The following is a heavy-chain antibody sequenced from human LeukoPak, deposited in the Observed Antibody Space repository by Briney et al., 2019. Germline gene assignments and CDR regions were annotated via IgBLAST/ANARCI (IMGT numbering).Heavy chain of an antibody. J-gene: IGHJ4*02. CDR2: KYYSGST. CDR3: ARRGLGNCNSTSCYNFDY. Sequence: WETLSLTCTVSGGSISSSSYYWGWIRQPPGKGLEWIGIKYYSGSTYYNPSLKSRVTISVDTSKNQFSLKVRSVTAADTAVYYCARRGLGNCNSTSCYNFDYWGQGTLVTVSS. D-gene: IGHD2-2*02. V-gene: IGHV4-39*01. CDR1: GGSISSSSYY.